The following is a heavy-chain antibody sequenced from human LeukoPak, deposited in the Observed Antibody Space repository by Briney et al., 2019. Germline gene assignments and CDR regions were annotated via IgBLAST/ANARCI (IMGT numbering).Heavy chain of an antibody. D-gene: IGHD6-13*01. Sequence: PSETLSLTCTVSGGSISSYYWSWIRQPAGKGLEWIGRIYTSGSTNYNPSLKSRVTMSVDTSKNQFSLKLSSVTAADTAVYYCARVSGTIGGSSWYKGQTEYNWFDPWGQGTLVTVSS. CDR1: GGSISSYY. J-gene: IGHJ5*02. CDR2: IYTSGST. CDR3: ARVSGTIGGSSWYKGQTEYNWFDP. V-gene: IGHV4-4*07.